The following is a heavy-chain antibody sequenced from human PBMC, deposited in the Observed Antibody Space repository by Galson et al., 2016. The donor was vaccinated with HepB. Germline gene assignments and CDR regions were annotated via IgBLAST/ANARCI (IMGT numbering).Heavy chain of an antibody. D-gene: IGHD4-17*01. Sequence: SETLSLTCSVSGGSIGTHSYYWGWIRQPPGKGLEWIGKIFYSGSADYNPSLMNRLTISVDMSKNQFSLRLTSVTAADTAIYYCARFNYGDYADYFDVWGLGTRVIVSS. J-gene: IGHJ3*01. CDR1: GGSIGTHSYY. CDR3: ARFNYGDYADYFDV. V-gene: IGHV4-39*01. CDR2: IFYSGSA.